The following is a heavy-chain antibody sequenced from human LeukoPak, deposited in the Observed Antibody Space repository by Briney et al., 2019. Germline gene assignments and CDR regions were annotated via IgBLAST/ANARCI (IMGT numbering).Heavy chain of an antibody. V-gene: IGHV4-59*01. Sequence: SETLSLTCAVYGGSFSGYYWSWIRQPPGKGLEWIGYIYYSGSTNYNPSLKSRVTISVDTSKNQFSLKLSSVTAADTAVYYCARVNSGSYTRSAFDIWGQGTMVTVSS. J-gene: IGHJ3*02. CDR3: ARVNSGSYTRSAFDI. D-gene: IGHD1-26*01. CDR2: IYYSGST. CDR1: GGSFSGYY.